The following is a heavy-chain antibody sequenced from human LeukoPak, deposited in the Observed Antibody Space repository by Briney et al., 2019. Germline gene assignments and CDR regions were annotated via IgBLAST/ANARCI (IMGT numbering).Heavy chain of an antibody. V-gene: IGHV5-51*01. Sequence: GESLKISCKASGYSFTSYLIAWVRQMPGKGLEWMGLIYPGDSDTRYSPSFQGQVTISVDKSISTAYLQWGSLKASDTAMYYCARWEGGATGLYFDYWGQGTLVTVSS. J-gene: IGHJ4*02. CDR1: GYSFTSYL. CDR2: IYPGDSDT. CDR3: ARWEGGATGLYFDY. D-gene: IGHD1-26*01.